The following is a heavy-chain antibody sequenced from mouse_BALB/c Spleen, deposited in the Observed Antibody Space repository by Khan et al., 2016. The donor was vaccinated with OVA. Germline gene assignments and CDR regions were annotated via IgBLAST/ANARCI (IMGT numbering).Heavy chain of an antibody. D-gene: IGHD2-1*01. J-gene: IGHJ3*01. CDR2: IFPGTGTT. V-gene: IGHV1S132*01. Sequence: QVQLKQSGAELVKPGASVKLSCKTSGYTFTSYWIQWVKQRPGQGLGWIGKIFPGTGTTYYNENFKGKATLTVETSSSTAYVQLRRLTSEDSAGYFRARGYFGNYEFVYWGQGTLVTVSP. CDR3: ARGYFGNYEFVY. CDR1: GYTFTSYW.